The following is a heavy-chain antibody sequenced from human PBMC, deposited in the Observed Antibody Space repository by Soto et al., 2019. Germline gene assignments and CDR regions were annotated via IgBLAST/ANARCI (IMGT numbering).Heavy chain of an antibody. Sequence: GGSLRLSCAASGFTFSSYWMHWVRQAPGKGLVWVSRINSDGSSTSYADSVKGRFTISRDNAKNTLYLQMNSLRAEDTAVYYCARDVLEQWLVPHNWFDPWGQGTLVTVSS. CDR2: INSDGSST. CDR3: ARDVLEQWLVPHNWFDP. V-gene: IGHV3-74*01. D-gene: IGHD6-19*01. CDR1: GFTFSSYW. J-gene: IGHJ5*02.